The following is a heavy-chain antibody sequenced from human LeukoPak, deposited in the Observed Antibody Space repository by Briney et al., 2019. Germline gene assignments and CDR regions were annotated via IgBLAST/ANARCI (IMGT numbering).Heavy chain of an antibody. CDR3: ARAQCQLLHTYYYYYMDV. V-gene: IGHV1-69*13. D-gene: IGHD2-2*01. CDR2: IIPIFGTA. CDR1: GGTFSSYA. J-gene: IGHJ6*03. Sequence: GASVKVSCKASGGTFSSYAISWVRQAPGQGLEWMGGIIPIFGTANYAQKFQGRVTITADESTSTAYMELSSLRSEDTAVYYCARAQCQLLHTYYYYYMDVWGKGTTVTISS.